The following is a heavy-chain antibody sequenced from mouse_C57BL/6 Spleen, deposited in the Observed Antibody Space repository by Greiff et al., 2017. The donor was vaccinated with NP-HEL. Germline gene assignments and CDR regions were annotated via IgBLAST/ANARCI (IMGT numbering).Heavy chain of an antibody. CDR3: ARDEQRDYYAMDY. V-gene: IGHV5-4*01. J-gene: IGHJ4*01. CDR2: ISDGGSYT. Sequence: EVQGVESGGGLVKPGGSLKLSCAASGFTFSSYAMSWVRQTPEKRLEWVATISDGGSYTYYPDNVKGRFTISRDNAKNNLYLQMSHLKSEDTAMYYCARDEQRDYYAMDYWGQGTSVTVSS. CDR1: GFTFSSYA.